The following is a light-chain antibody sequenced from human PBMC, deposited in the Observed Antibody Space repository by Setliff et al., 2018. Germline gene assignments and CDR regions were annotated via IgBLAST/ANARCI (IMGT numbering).Light chain of an antibody. Sequence: QSALTQPRSVSGSPGQSVTISCTGTSSDVGGYNSVSWYQQHPDKPPKLIIYDVSTRPSGVPDRFSGSKSGNTASLTISGLQAEEEADYYCCSYGGTLYVFGTGTKVTVL. V-gene: IGLV2-11*01. J-gene: IGLJ1*01. CDR3: CSYGGTLYV. CDR1: SSDVGGYNS. CDR2: DVS.